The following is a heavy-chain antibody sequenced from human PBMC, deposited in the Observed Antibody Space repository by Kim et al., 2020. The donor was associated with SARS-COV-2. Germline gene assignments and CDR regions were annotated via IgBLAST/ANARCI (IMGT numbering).Heavy chain of an antibody. CDR3: AGHQAALKYYYYGMDV. CDR2: IYYSGST. D-gene: IGHD6-6*01. Sequence: SETLSLTCTVPGGSISSYYWSWIRQPPGKGLEWIGYIYYSGSTNYNLSLKSRVTISVDTSKNQFSLKLSSVTAEDTAVYYCAGHQAALKYYYYGMDVWGQGTTVTVSS. V-gene: IGHV4-59*08. J-gene: IGHJ6*02. CDR1: GGSISSYY.